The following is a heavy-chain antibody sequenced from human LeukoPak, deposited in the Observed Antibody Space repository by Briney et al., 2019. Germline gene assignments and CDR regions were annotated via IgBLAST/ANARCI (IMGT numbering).Heavy chain of an antibody. V-gene: IGHV5-10-1*01. CDR3: ARREAYCSSTSCRPFDY. J-gene: IGHJ4*02. CDR1: GYSFTFYW. Sequence: GESLKISCKSSGYSFTFYWISWVRQMPGKGLEWMGRIDPSDSYTNYSPSFQGHVTISADKSISTAYLQWSSLKASDTAMYYCARREAYCSSTSCRPFDYWGQGTLVTVSS. CDR2: IDPSDSYT. D-gene: IGHD2-2*01.